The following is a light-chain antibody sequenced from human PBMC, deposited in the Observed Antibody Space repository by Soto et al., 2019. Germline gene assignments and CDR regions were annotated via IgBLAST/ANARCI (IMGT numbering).Light chain of an antibody. V-gene: IGKV1-39*01. J-gene: IGKJ4*01. CDR2: SAS. CDR1: QSISTY. Sequence: DIQMTQSPSSLSASVGDRVTITCRASQSISTYLNWYQQKPGEAPKLLIYSASNLQTGVPSRFSGSGSGTDFTLTISSLQPEDVATYYCQQSYNSLLLTFGGGTKVE. CDR3: QQSYNSLLLT.